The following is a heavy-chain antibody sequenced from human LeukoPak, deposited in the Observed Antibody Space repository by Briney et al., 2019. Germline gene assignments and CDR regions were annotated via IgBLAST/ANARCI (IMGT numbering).Heavy chain of an antibody. V-gene: IGHV1-69*13. D-gene: IGHD5-24*01. Sequence: ASVKVSCKASGGTFSSYAISWVRQAPGQGLEWMGGIIPIFGTANYAQKFQGRVTITADESTSTAYMELSSLRSEDTAVYYCAREWRDGATQLFRHAFDIWGQGTMVTVSS. CDR2: IIPIFGTA. J-gene: IGHJ3*02. CDR1: GGTFSSYA. CDR3: AREWRDGATQLFRHAFDI.